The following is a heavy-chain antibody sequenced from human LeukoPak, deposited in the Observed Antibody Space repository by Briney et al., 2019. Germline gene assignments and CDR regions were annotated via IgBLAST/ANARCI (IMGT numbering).Heavy chain of an antibody. CDR2: IYYSGST. J-gene: IGHJ4*02. CDR1: GGSFSGYY. Sequence: NPSETLSLTCAVYGGSFSGYYWSWIRQPPGKGLEWIGYIYYSGSTNYNPSLKSRVTISVDTSKNQFSLKLSSVTAADTAVYYCARTSSGFWSGYFYYWGQGTLVTVSS. D-gene: IGHD3-3*01. CDR3: ARTSSGFWSGYFYY. V-gene: IGHV4-59*01.